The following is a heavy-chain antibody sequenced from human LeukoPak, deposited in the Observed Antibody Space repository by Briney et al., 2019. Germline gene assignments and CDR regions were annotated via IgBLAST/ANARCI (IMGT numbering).Heavy chain of an antibody. D-gene: IGHD6-13*01. V-gene: IGHV5-51*01. CDR3: ARRVAAAGSHWFDP. CDR1: GYSFTSYW. J-gene: IGHJ5*02. CDR2: IYPGDSDT. Sequence: GESLKIPCKGSGYSFTSYWIDWVRQMPGKGLEWMGIIYPGDSDTRYSPSFQGQVTISADKSISTAYLQWSSLKASDTAMYYCARRVAAAGSHWFDPWGQGTLVTVSS.